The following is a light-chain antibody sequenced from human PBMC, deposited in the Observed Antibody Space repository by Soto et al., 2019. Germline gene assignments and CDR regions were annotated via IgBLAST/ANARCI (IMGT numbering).Light chain of an antibody. CDR3: TPGTHSPIT. Sequence: SRLSPYDKIEKPASISCRSNQSLVHSDGIAYFSWFQQRPGRSPRRLIYKVSNRDSGVPARFSGSGSGTDFALKICRVEAEDVGLYYYTPGTHSPITIGEGTRLEIK. V-gene: IGKV2-30*02. CDR2: KVS. CDR1: QSLVHSDGIAY. J-gene: IGKJ5*01.